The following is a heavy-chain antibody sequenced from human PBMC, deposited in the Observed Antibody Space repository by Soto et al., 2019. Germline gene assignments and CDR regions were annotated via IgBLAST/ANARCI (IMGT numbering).Heavy chain of an antibody. CDR1: GGSISSGGYY. D-gene: IGHD6-25*01. CDR3: ASGGSELGGSPSYYYYMDV. J-gene: IGHJ6*03. V-gene: IGHV4-31*03. Sequence: SETLSLTCTVSGGSISSGGYYWSWIRQHPGKGLEWIGYIYYSGSTYYNPSLKSRVTISVDTSKNQFSLKLSSVTAADTAVYYCASGGSELGGSPSYYYYMDVWGKGTTVTVSS. CDR2: IYYSGST.